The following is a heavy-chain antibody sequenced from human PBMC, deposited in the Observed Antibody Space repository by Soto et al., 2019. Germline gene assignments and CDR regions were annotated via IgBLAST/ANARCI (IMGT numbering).Heavy chain of an antibody. V-gene: IGHV3-30*18. CDR1: GFTFSSYG. CDR2: ISYDGSNK. CDR3: AKDFGADCSGGSCSSALDY. D-gene: IGHD2-15*01. J-gene: IGHJ4*02. Sequence: GGSLRLSCAASGFTFSSYGMHWVRQAPGKGLEWVAVISYDGSNKYYADSVKGRFTISRDNSKNTLYLQMNSLRAEDTAVYYCAKDFGADCSGGSCSSALDYWGQGTLVTVSS.